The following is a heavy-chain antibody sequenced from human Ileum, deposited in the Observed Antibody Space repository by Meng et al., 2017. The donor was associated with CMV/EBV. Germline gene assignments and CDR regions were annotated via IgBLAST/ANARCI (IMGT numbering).Heavy chain of an antibody. CDR3: ARYSGPRASLQNWVHDY. Sequence: GSLRLSCTVSGGSIRSSPYYWAWIRLPPGKGLEWIGSIYYSGTTFYNPSLKSRVTITVDTSKNQFSLKLSSVTAADTAVYYCARYSGPRASLQNWVHDYWGQGTLVTVSS. D-gene: IGHD7-27*01. CDR2: IYYSGTT. CDR1: GGSIRSSPYY. J-gene: IGHJ4*02. V-gene: IGHV4-39*07.